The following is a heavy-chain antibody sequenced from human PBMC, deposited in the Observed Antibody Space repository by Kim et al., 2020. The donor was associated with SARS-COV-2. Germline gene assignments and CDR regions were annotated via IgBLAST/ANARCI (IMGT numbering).Heavy chain of an antibody. CDR2: ITPIDGFT. D-gene: IGHD2-21*01. Sequence: ASVKVSCKASGYGFTSNKMHWVRQAPGQGLEWMGIITPIDGFTVYAQNLQGRLTVTRDTSTSTVYMELSSLRSDDTAIYYCARDNIDWAFDIWGQGTMVIVSS. CDR3: ARDNIDWAFDI. CDR1: GYGFTSNK. J-gene: IGHJ3*02. V-gene: IGHV1-46*01.